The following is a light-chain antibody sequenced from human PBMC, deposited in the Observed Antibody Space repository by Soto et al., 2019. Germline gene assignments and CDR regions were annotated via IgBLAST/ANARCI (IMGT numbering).Light chain of an antibody. CDR3: ISHVGHSNV. V-gene: IGLV2-8*01. Sequence: QSALTQPPSASGSPGQSVTISCTGTSSDVGGSDYVSWYQHHPGKAPKLMIYDVSKRPSGVPDRFPGSKSGNMASLTVSGLQADDEADYYCISHVGHSNVFGPGTKLTVL. CDR1: SSDVGGSDY. CDR2: DVS. J-gene: IGLJ1*01.